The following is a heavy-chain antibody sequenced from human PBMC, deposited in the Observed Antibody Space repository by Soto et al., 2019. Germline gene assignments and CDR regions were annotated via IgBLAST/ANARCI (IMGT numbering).Heavy chain of an antibody. CDR1: GGSISSYY. CDR2: IYTSGST. D-gene: IGHD6-19*01. V-gene: IGHV4-4*07. Sequence: PSETLSLTCTASGGSISSYYWSWIRQPAGKGLEWIGRIYTSGSTNYNPSPKSRVTMSVDTSKNQFSLKLSSVTAADTAVYYWERAYSSGWYLYDWFDPWGQGTLVTVSS. CDR3: ERAYSSGWYLYDWFDP. J-gene: IGHJ5*02.